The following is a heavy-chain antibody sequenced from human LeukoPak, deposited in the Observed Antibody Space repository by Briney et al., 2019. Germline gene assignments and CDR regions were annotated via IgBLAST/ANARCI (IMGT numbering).Heavy chain of an antibody. CDR3: ARVPPYYHDSSGYLN. J-gene: IGHJ4*02. CDR1: GFTFSNYW. Sequence: GGSLRLSCAAAGFTFSNYWMHWVRQAPGKGLVWVSRISSDGSSTSYADSVEGRFTISRDNTKNTLYLQMNSLRAEDTAVYYCARVPPYYHDSSGYLNWGQGTLVTVSS. D-gene: IGHD3-22*01. CDR2: ISSDGSST. V-gene: IGHV3-74*01.